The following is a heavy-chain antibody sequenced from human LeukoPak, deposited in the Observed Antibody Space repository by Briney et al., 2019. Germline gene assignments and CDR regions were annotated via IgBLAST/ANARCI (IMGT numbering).Heavy chain of an antibody. D-gene: IGHD3-22*01. J-gene: IGHJ3*02. V-gene: IGHV4-61*01. CDR2: IYYSGST. Sequence: PETLSLTCTVSGGSVSSGSYYWSWIRQPPGKGLEWIGYIYYSGSTNYNPSLKSRVTISVDTSKNQFSLKLSSVTAADTAVYYCARDIAYYYDSGSAFDIWGQGTMVTVSS. CDR3: ARDIAYYYDSGSAFDI. CDR1: GGSVSSGSYY.